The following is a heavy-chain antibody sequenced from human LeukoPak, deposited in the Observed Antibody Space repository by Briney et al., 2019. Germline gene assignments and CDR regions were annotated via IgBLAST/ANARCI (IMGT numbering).Heavy chain of an antibody. Sequence: GGSLRLSCAASGFTFSSYSMNWARQAPGKGLEWVSSISSSSSYIYYADSVKGRFTISRDNAKNSLYLQMNSLRAEDTAVYYCARDARYSSSWPGAFDIRGQGTMVTVSS. CDR3: ARDARYSSSWPGAFDI. D-gene: IGHD6-13*01. CDR2: ISSSSSYI. V-gene: IGHV3-21*01. J-gene: IGHJ3*02. CDR1: GFTFSSYS.